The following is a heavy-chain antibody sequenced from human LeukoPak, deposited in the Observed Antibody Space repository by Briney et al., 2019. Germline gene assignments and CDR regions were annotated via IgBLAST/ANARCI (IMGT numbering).Heavy chain of an antibody. V-gene: IGHV3-21*01. CDR2: ISSSSSYI. J-gene: IGHJ3*02. CDR3: ARGSAMVRDAFDM. Sequence: GGSLRLSCAASGFTFSSYSMNWVRQAPGKGLEWVSSISSSSSYIYYADSVKGRFTISRDNAKNSLYLQMNSLRAEDTAVYYCARGSAMVRDAFDMWGQGTMVTVSS. CDR1: GFTFSSYS. D-gene: IGHD3-10*01.